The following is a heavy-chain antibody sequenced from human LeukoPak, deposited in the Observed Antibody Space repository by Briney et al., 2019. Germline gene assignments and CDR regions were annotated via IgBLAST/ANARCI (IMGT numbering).Heavy chain of an antibody. V-gene: IGHV4-39*07. CDR1: GGSISGSSYY. CDR2: IYYSGIT. Sequence: SETLSLTCTVSGGSISGSSYYWGWIRQAPGKGLEWIGSIYYSGITHYNASLKSRVTISVDMSTNQFSLRLSSVTAADTAVYYCARDGYSGYLGAFDIWGQGTMVTVSS. D-gene: IGHD5-12*01. J-gene: IGHJ3*02. CDR3: ARDGYSGYLGAFDI.